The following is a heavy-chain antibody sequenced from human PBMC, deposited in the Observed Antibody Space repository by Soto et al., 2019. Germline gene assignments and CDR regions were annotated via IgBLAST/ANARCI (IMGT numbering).Heavy chain of an antibody. D-gene: IGHD2-15*01. Sequence: GGTLRLSCAACGFSFSSYSMNWVRQAPGKGLEWVSSISSSASHINYADSVKGRFTISRDNAKKSLYLQMNSLRAEDTAVYYCARGYTGYCSGGTCYWFDPWGQGTLVTVSS. CDR3: ARGYTGYCSGGTCYWFDP. V-gene: IGHV3-21*01. J-gene: IGHJ5*02. CDR2: ISSSASHI. CDR1: GFSFSSYS.